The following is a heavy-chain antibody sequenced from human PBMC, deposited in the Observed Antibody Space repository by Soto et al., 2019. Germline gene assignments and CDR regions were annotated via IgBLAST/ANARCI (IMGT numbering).Heavy chain of an antibody. D-gene: IGHD3-10*01. CDR1: GGSFSGYY. CDR3: ARIRGYGSGTKRDY. J-gene: IGHJ4*02. CDR2: INHSGST. Sequence: QVQLQQWGAGLLKPSETLSLTCAVYGGSFSGYYWSWIRQPPGKGLERIGEINHSGSTNYNPSLKSRVTISVDTSKNQFSLKLSSVTAADTAVYYCARIRGYGSGTKRDYWGQGTLVTVSS. V-gene: IGHV4-34*01.